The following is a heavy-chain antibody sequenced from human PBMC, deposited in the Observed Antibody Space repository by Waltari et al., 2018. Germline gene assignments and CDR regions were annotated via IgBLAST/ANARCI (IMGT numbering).Heavy chain of an antibody. J-gene: IGHJ6*02. CDR3: ARAFRCSSTSCYPYGMDV. Sequence: QVQLVQSGAEVQKPGSSVKVSCQASGGPFSSYANSWVRPAPGQGLEWMGRINPIFGTANYAQKFQGRVTITADESTSTAYMELSSLRSEDTAVYYCARAFRCSSTSCYPYGMDVWGQGTTVTVSS. D-gene: IGHD2-2*01. V-gene: IGHV1-69*15. CDR2: INPIFGTA. CDR1: GGPFSSYA.